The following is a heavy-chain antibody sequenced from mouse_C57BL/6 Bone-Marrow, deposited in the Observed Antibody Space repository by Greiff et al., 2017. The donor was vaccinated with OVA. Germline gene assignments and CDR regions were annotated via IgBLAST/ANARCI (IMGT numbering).Heavy chain of an antibody. J-gene: IGHJ4*01. D-gene: IGHD1-1*02. Sequence: EVKLMESGGGLVKPGGSLKLSCAASGFTFSSYTMSWVRQTPEKRLEWVATISGGGGNTYYPDSVKGRFTISRDNAKNTLYLQMSSLRSEDTALYYCASRWGYAMDYWGQGTSVTVSS. CDR2: ISGGGGNT. CDR1: GFTFSSYT. CDR3: ASRWGYAMDY. V-gene: IGHV5-9*01.